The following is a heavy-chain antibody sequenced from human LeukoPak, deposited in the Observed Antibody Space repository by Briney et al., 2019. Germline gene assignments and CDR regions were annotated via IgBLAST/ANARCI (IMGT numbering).Heavy chain of an antibody. CDR3: ASSFLASNNWFDP. J-gene: IGHJ5*02. CDR2: IYHSGST. Sequence: PSETLSLTCAVYGGSFSGYYWSWIRQPPGKGLEWIGSIYHSGSTYYNPSLKSRVTISVDTSKNQFSLKLSSVTAADTAVYYCASSFLASNNWFDPWGQGTLVTVSS. D-gene: IGHD3-3*02. V-gene: IGHV4-34*01. CDR1: GGSFSGYY.